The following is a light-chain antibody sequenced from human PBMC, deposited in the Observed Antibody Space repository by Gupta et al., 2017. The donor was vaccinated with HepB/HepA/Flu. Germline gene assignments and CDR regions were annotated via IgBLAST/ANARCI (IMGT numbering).Light chain of an antibody. CDR3: QKYNSVPFT. CDR2: AAS. Sequence: DIQMTQSPSSLSASVGDRVTITCRASLDIRTSLAWYQQRPGKAPKRLIYAASTLLSGVPSRFSGSGSGTAFTLTISSLQPEDFATYYCQKYNSVPFTFGPGTKVEIK. V-gene: IGKV1-27*01. J-gene: IGKJ3*01. CDR1: LDIRTS.